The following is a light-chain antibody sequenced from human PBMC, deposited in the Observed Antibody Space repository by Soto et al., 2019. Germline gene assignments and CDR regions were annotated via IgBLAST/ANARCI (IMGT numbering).Light chain of an antibody. CDR3: QQYGTSPRFA. CDR2: DGS. V-gene: IGKV3-20*01. J-gene: IGKJ3*01. Sequence: EVVLTQSPGTLSLSPGESATLSCRASQSVSSHYLGWYQQKPGQPPRLLIYDGSSRATGIPDRFSATASETDFTLTITRPETEDVAVYHCQQYGTSPRFAFGPGTKVEIK. CDR1: QSVSSHY.